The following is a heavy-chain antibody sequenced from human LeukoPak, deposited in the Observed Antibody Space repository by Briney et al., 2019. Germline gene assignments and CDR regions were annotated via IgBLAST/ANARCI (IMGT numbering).Heavy chain of an antibody. CDR1: EFTFTSFS. CDR2: IKSDGSEK. D-gene: IGHD5-24*01. V-gene: IGHV3-7*01. CDR3: ASGSGWRQLY. Sequence: GGSLRLSCAASEFTFTSFSMNWVRQAPGKGLEWVANIKSDGSEKYYADSVKGRFTISRDNAKNSLYLQMNSLKAEDTAVYYCASGSGWRQLYWGQGTLVTVSP. J-gene: IGHJ4*02.